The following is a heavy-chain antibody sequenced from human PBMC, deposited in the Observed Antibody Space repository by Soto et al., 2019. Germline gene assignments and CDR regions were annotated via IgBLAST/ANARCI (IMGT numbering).Heavy chain of an antibody. J-gene: IGHJ4*02. CDR2: ISGSGGST. Sequence: GGSMRLSCAASGFTFSSYAMSWVRQAPGKGLEWVSAISGSGGSTYYADSVKGRFTISRDNSKNTLYLQMNSLRAEDTAVYYCAKDLDYYDSSGYYHGPSFDYWGQGTLVTVSS. CDR3: AKDLDYYDSSGYYHGPSFDY. CDR1: GFTFSSYA. D-gene: IGHD3-22*01. V-gene: IGHV3-23*01.